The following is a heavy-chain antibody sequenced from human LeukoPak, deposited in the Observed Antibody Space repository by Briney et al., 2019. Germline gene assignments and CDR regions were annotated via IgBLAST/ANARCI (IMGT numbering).Heavy chain of an antibody. D-gene: IGHD6-13*01. CDR1: GFTFSSYA. V-gene: IGHV3-23*01. CDR2: ISGSGGST. J-gene: IGHJ5*02. CDR3: AKDLGYSSSWYQSNWFDP. Sequence: GGSLRLSCAASGFTFSSYAMSWVRQAPGEGLEWVSAISGSGGSTYYAYSVKGRFTISRDNSKNTLYLQMNSLRAEDTAVYYCAKDLGYSSSWYQSNWFDPWGQGTLVTVSS.